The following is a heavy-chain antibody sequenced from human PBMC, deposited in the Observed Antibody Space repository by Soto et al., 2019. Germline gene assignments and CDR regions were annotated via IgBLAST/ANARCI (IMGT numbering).Heavy chain of an antibody. D-gene: IGHD4-17*01. CDR1: GGSISSGDYY. CDR2: IYYSGST. J-gene: IGHJ5*02. CDR3: ARGRLTTVTENWFDP. V-gene: IGHV4-30-4*01. Sequence: SETLSLTCTVSGGSISSGDYYWSWIRQPPGKGLEWIGYIYYSGSTYYNPSLKSRVTISVDTSKNQFSLKLSSVTAADTAVYYCARGRLTTVTENWFDPWGQGTLVTVSS.